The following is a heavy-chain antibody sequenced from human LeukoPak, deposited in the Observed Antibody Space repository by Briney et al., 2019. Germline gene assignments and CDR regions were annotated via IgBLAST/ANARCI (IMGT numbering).Heavy chain of an antibody. CDR3: ARTSSHYDILTGYLNNWFDP. Sequence: ASVKVSCKASGYTFTSYAMNWVRQAPGQGLEWMGWINPNSGGTNYAQKFQGRVTMTRDTSISTAYMELSRLRSDDTAVYYCARTSSHYDILTGYLNNWFDPWGQGTLVTVSS. CDR1: GYTFTSYA. CDR2: INPNSGGT. J-gene: IGHJ5*02. D-gene: IGHD3-9*01. V-gene: IGHV1-2*02.